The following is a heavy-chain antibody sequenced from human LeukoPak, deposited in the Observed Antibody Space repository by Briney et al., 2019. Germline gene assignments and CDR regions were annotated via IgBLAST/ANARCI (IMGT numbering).Heavy chain of an antibody. J-gene: IGHJ6*03. V-gene: IGHV1-46*01. CDR2: INPSGGST. CDR3: ASGYSYGYTPYYYYYYMDV. D-gene: IGHD5-18*01. Sequence: GASVKVSCKASGYTFTSYYMHWVRQAPGQGLEWMGIINPSGGSTSYAQKFQGRVTMTRDTSISTAYMELSRLRSDDTAVYYCASGYSYGYTPYYYYYYMDVWGKGTTVTVSS. CDR1: GYTFTSYY.